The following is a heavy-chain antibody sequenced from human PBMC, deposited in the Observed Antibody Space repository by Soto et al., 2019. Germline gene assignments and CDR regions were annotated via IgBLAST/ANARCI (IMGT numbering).Heavy chain of an antibody. CDR1: GYTFTSYG. V-gene: IGHV1-18*01. J-gene: IGHJ5*02. CDR3: ARDIYCSSTSCYGNWFEP. D-gene: IGHD2-2*01. Sequence: GASVKVSCKASGYTFTSYGISWVRQSPGQGLEWRGWISAYNGNTNYAQKLQGRVTRTTETSTSTAYMELRSLRSDDTAVYYCARDIYCSSTSCYGNWFEPWGQGTMVTVSS. CDR2: ISAYNGNT.